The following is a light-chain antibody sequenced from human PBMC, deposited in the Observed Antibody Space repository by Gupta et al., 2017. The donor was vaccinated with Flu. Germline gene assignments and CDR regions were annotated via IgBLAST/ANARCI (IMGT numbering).Light chain of an antibody. CDR2: RDS. Sequence: QSVLTPPPSASGTPMQRVSIYCSRGRSNIGRNPVNWYQHLPGTAPKLLVYRDSQRPSGVPDRFSGSKSGTSASLAISGLQSEDEADYYCAGWDDSLNGYVFGPGTKVTV. CDR1: RSNIGRNP. CDR3: AGWDDSLNGYV. V-gene: IGLV1-44*01. J-gene: IGLJ1*01.